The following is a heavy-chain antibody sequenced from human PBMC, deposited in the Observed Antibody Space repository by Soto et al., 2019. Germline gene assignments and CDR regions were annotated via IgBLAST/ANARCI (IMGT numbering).Heavy chain of an antibody. Sequence: QPGGSLRLSCAASGFTFSSYAMSWVRQAPGKGLEWVSTISGNGGSTHYADSVKGRFTISRDNSMNTLYLQMNSLRAEDTAIYYCAKGKANTVFGVNTIFDHWGQGTLVTVSS. D-gene: IGHD3-3*01. CDR3: AKGKANTVFGVNTIFDH. J-gene: IGHJ4*02. CDR1: GFTFSSYA. CDR2: ISGNGGST. V-gene: IGHV3-23*01.